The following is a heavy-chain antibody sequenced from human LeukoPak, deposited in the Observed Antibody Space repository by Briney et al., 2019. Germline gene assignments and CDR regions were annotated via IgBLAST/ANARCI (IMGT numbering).Heavy chain of an antibody. CDR3: AKDYCGGDCYSGWYFDL. CDR2: ISYNSDTI. Sequence: GRSLRLSCAASGFTFDDYAMHWVKQAPGKGLEWVSGISYNSDTIAYADSVKGRFTISRDNAKNSLYLQMNSLRAEDTALYYCAKDYCGGDCYSGWYFDLWGRGTLVTVSS. J-gene: IGHJ2*01. D-gene: IGHD2-21*02. V-gene: IGHV3-9*01. CDR1: GFTFDDYA.